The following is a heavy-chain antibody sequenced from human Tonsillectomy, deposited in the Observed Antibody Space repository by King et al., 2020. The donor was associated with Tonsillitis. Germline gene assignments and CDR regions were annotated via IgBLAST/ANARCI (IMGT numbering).Heavy chain of an antibody. Sequence: VQLVESGGGLVQPGGSLRLSCAVSGFTFSSYEMNWVRQAPGKGLEWISYISSSGDYTHYADSVKGRFTVSRDNAKNSLNLQMNGLRVNDTAVYYCARGRWSSSSNYWGQGTLVTVSS. CDR2: ISSSGDYT. V-gene: IGHV3-48*03. CDR1: GFTFSSYE. D-gene: IGHD6-6*01. J-gene: IGHJ4*02. CDR3: ARGRWSSSSNY.